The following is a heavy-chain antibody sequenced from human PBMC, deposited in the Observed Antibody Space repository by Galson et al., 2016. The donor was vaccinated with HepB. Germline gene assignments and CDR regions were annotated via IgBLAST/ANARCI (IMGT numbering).Heavy chain of an antibody. Sequence: SETLSLTCVVSGGSFSAYYWSWIRQPPGKGLEWIGEINHLGRTNYNPTLKGRITTSVDPSKNQFSLNLTSVTAADTAVYYCARYQGHLAARRRTSNWFDPWGQGTLVTVSS. V-gene: IGHV4-34*01. J-gene: IGHJ5*02. D-gene: IGHD6-6*01. CDR2: INHLGRT. CDR3: ARYQGHLAARRRTSNWFDP. CDR1: GGSFSAYY.